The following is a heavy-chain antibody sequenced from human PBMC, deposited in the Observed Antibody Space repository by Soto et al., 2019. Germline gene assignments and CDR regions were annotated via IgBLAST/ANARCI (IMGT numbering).Heavy chain of an antibody. CDR3: ARGDLVRGDTYGMDV. J-gene: IGHJ6*02. Sequence: QVQLVESGGGVVQPGRSLRLSCAASGFTFSSYAMHWVRQAPGKGLEWVAVISYDGSNKYYADSVKGRFTISRDNSKNMLYLQMNSLRAEDTAVYDCARGDLVRGDTYGMDVWGQGTTVTVSS. D-gene: IGHD3-10*01. V-gene: IGHV3-30-3*01. CDR1: GFTFSSYA. CDR2: ISYDGSNK.